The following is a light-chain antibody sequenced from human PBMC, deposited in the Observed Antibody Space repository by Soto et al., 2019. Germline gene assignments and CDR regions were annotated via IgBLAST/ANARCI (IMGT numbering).Light chain of an antibody. Sequence: DIQMTQSPSSLSASLGDSVTITCRASQGIGIYLAWFHQRPGKVPKLLIYAAYTLQSGVQSRFSGSGSGTDFTLTISSLQPEDVAAYYCQKYNTAPLNFGGGTRVEIK. CDR3: QKYNTAPLN. CDR1: QGIGIY. J-gene: IGKJ4*01. CDR2: AAY. V-gene: IGKV1-27*01.